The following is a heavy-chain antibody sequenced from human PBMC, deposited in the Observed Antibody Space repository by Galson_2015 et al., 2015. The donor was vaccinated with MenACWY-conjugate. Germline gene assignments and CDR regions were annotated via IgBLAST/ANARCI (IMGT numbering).Heavy chain of an antibody. Sequence: SLRLSCAASGFTFSSYSMNWVRQAPGKGLEWVSVIYSGGSTYYADSVKGRFTISRDNSKNTLYLQMNSLRAEDTAVYYCAHCSGGSCYYYGMDVWGQGTTVTVSS. CDR2: IYSGGST. V-gene: IGHV3-53*01. D-gene: IGHD2-15*01. J-gene: IGHJ6*02. CDR3: AHCSGGSCYYYGMDV. CDR1: GFTFSSYS.